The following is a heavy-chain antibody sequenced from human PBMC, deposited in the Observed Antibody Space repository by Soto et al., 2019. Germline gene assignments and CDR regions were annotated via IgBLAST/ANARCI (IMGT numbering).Heavy chain of an antibody. J-gene: IGHJ4*02. V-gene: IGHV4-59*08. CDR3: GGFRNSAAAGTGDY. Sequence: SETLSLTCTVSGGSISSYYWSWIRQPPGKGLEWIGYIYYTGSTNYNPSLKSRVTISVDTSKKQFSLKLSSVTAADTAAYYCGGFRNSAAAGTGDYWGKGTLVTFS. CDR1: GGSISSYY. CDR2: IYYTGST. D-gene: IGHD6-13*01.